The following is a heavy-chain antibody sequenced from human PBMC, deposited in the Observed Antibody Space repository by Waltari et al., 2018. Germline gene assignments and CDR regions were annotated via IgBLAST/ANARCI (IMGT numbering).Heavy chain of an antibody. J-gene: IGHJ4*02. Sequence: EVQLVESVGGLVQSGGSLRRSCGASGLTFSRYWMSWVRQTPGKGMEWVANINYDGRQKYYVEAVKGRFTISRDNAKNSVYLQMNSLRVEDTAVYYCAKSRGFEYWGQGALITVSS. CDR3: AKSRGFEY. D-gene: IGHD2-2*01. CDR1: GLTFSRYW. CDR2: INYDGRQK. V-gene: IGHV3-7*01.